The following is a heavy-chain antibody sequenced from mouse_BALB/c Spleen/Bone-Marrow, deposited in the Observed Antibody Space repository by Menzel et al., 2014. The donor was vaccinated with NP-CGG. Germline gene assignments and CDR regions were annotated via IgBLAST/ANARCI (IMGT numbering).Heavy chain of an antibody. J-gene: IGHJ3*01. Sequence: QVQLQQSGPELVRPGVSVKISCKGSGYTFTDYAMHWVKQSHAKSLEWIGVINTYSGDANYNQKFKGKATMTVDKSSSTAYMQLSSLTSEDSAIYYCTRGGYDYTWFAYWGQGTLVTVSA. CDR3: TRGGYDYTWFAY. CDR1: GYTFTDYA. D-gene: IGHD2-4*01. V-gene: IGHV1-67*01. CDR2: INTYSGDA.